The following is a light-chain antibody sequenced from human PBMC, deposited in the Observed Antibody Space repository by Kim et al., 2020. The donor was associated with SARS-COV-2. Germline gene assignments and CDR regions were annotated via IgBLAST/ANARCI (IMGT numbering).Light chain of an antibody. J-gene: IGKJ4*01. V-gene: IGKV3-15*01. Sequence: EIVLKQSQASLSVSPGERATLSCRASQRLGTNLAWYQHKPGQAPRLLIYGASTRATGIPARFSGAGSGTEFTLTISSLQSEDFAVYFCQQYNDWLSFGGGTKLEI. CDR3: QQYNDWLS. CDR2: GAS. CDR1: QRLGTN.